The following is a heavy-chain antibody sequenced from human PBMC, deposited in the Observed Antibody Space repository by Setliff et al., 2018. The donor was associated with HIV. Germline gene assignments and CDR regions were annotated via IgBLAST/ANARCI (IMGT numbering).Heavy chain of an antibody. CDR3: VSREEGGKGSFDR. V-gene: IGHV5-51*01. Sequence: GESLKISCEASGYTFTNYWIGWVRQMPGKGLEWMGIIYPGDSDIIYSPSFQGQVTISADKSITNAYLQWSSLKASDTAMYYCVSREEGGKGSFDRWGRGTLVTVS. D-gene: IGHD3-16*01. J-gene: IGHJ2*01. CDR1: GYTFTNYW. CDR2: IYPGDSDI.